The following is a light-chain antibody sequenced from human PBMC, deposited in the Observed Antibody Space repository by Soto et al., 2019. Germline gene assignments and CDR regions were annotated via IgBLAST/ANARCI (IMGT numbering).Light chain of an antibody. CDR1: QSISTW. V-gene: IGKV1-5*01. CDR3: QQYNDNPLT. Sequence: DIQMTQSPSTLSASVGDRVTLSCRASQSISTWLAWYQKTPGKAPKLLIYDVSSLESGVPSRFSGSGSGTEFTLTISSLQPDDFATYYCQQYNDNPLTFGQGTKVEIK. J-gene: IGKJ1*01. CDR2: DVS.